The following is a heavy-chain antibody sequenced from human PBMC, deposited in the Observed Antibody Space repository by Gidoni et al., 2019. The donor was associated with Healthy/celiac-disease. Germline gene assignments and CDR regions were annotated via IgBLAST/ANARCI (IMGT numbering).Heavy chain of an antibody. V-gene: IGHV4-34*01. J-gene: IGHJ4*02. CDR1: GGSFSGYY. Sequence: QVQLQQRGAGLLKPSETLSLTCAVYGGSFSGYYWRWIRQPPGKGLEWIGEINHSGSTNYNPSLKSRVTISVDTSKNQFSLKLSAVTAADTAVYYCARGRYYYGSGSYCDYWGQGTLVTVSS. D-gene: IGHD3-10*01. CDR3: ARGRYYYGSGSYCDY. CDR2: INHSGST.